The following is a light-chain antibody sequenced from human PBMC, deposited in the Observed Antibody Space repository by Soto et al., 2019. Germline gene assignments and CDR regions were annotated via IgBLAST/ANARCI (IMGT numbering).Light chain of an antibody. CDR2: DVS. CDR3: SSYIPNNSTYV. J-gene: IGLJ1*01. Sequence: QSALTQPASVSGSPGQSITISCTGTSSDVGGYNYVSWYQHHPGKAPKRMIHDVSNRPSGVSNRFSGSKSGNTASLTISGLQAEDEAEYYCSSYIPNNSTYVFGTGTKLTVL. CDR1: SSDVGGYNY. V-gene: IGLV2-14*03.